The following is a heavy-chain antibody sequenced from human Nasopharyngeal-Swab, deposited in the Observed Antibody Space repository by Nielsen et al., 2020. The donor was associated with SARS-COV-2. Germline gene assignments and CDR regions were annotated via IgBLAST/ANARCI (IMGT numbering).Heavy chain of an antibody. Sequence: GESLKISCAASGFTFSGSAMHWVRQASGKGLEWVGRISSNANSYATAYAASVKGRFTILRDDSKNTAYLQMNSLKTEDTAVYYCTRHPAPTAMVDSYWFDPWGQGTLVTVSS. CDR3: TRHPAPTAMVDSYWFDP. CDR1: GFTFSGSA. D-gene: IGHD5-18*01. J-gene: IGHJ5*02. V-gene: IGHV3-73*01. CDR2: ISSNANSYAT.